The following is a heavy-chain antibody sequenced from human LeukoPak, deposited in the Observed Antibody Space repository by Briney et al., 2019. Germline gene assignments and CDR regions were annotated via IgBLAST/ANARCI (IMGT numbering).Heavy chain of an antibody. Sequence: GGSLRLSCAASGFTFSSYWMSWVRQAPGKGLEWVANIKQDGSEKYYVDSVKGRFTISRDNAKNSLYLQMNSLRAEDTAVYYCARQRRIAAAGTRGYFDYWGQGTLVTVSS. J-gene: IGHJ4*02. CDR1: GFTFSSYW. CDR3: ARQRRIAAAGTRGYFDY. V-gene: IGHV3-7*01. CDR2: IKQDGSEK. D-gene: IGHD6-13*01.